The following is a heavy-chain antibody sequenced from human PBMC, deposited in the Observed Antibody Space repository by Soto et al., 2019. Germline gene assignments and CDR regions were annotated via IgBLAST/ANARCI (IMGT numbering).Heavy chain of an antibody. CDR1: GFSLSTSGVG. J-gene: IGHJ4*02. CDR2: IYWDDDK. D-gene: IGHD5-12*01. Sequence: QITLKESGPTLVKPTQTLTLTCTFSGFSLSTSGVGVGWIRQPPGKALEWLALIYWDDDKRYSPSLKSRLTITKDTSKNQVVLTMTNMDPVATATYSCAHVYGGYDNFDYWGQGTLVTVSS. CDR3: AHVYGGYDNFDY. V-gene: IGHV2-5*02.